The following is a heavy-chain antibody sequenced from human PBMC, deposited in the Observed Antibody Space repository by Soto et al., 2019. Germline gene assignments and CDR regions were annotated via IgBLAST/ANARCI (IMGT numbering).Heavy chain of an antibody. D-gene: IGHD3-10*01. CDR1: GYVFTNYC. J-gene: IGHJ6*02. V-gene: IGHV5-51*01. CDR2: IYPSNSGT. Sequence: PGESLKISCKGSGYVFTNYCIGWVRQMPVKGLEWGGVIYPSNSGTRYSPSFQGQVTISADKSITTAYLQWSGLKGSDTAMYFCVSGSGSPKYYYAMDVPGQATTVNVSS. CDR3: VSGSGSPKYYYAMDV.